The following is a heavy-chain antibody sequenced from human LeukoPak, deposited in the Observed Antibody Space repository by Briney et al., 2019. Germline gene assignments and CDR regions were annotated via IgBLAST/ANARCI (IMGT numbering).Heavy chain of an antibody. V-gene: IGHV3-30*03. CDR2: ISYDGSNK. CDR3: AGHGRYERTGIAAAGSGFDP. Sequence: GGSLRLSCAASGFTFSSYGMHWVRQAPGKGLEWVAVISYDGSNKYYADSVKGRFTISRDNSKNTLYLQMNSLRAEDTAVYYCAGHGRYERTGIAAAGSGFDPWGQGTLVTVSS. J-gene: IGHJ5*02. D-gene: IGHD6-13*01. CDR1: GFTFSSYG.